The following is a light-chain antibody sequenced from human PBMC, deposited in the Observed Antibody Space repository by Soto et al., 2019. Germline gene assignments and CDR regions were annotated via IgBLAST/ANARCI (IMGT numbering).Light chain of an antibody. CDR2: QDN. CDR1: ELGDKY. J-gene: IGLJ1*01. Sequence: SYELTQPPSVSVSPGQTASITCSGDELGDKYVCWYQQKPGQSPVMVIYQDNKRPSGIPERFSGSNSGNTATLTISGTQATDEADYFCQAWDSSTSWNVFGTGTKVTVL. CDR3: QAWDSSTSWNV. V-gene: IGLV3-1*01.